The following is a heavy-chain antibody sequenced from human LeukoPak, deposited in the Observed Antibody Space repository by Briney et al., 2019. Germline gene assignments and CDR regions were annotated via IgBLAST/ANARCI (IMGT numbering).Heavy chain of an antibody. CDR1: GYSFTSYW. V-gene: IGHV5-51*01. J-gene: IGHJ4*02. Sequence: GESLKISCKGSGYSFTSYWIGWVRQMPGKGLEWMGIIYPGDSDTRYSPSFQGQVTISADKSISTAYLQWSSLKASDTAMYYCARRMRDSSSWYALGYFDYWGQGTRVTVSS. D-gene: IGHD6-13*01. CDR3: ARRMRDSSSWYALGYFDY. CDR2: IYPGDSDT.